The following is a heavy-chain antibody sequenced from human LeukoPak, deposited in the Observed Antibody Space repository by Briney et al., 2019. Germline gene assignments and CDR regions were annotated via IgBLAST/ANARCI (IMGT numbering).Heavy chain of an antibody. CDR2: ISSDGSNT. V-gene: IGHV3-74*01. CDR1: GFTFSSYY. J-gene: IGHJ4*02. CDR3: IRVPY. Sequence: PGGSLRISCAVSGFTFSSYYMHWVRQTPGKGLVWVSRISSDGSNTNYADSVKGRFTISRDNAKNTLYLQMNSLRAEDTAVYYCIRVPYWGQGALVTVSS.